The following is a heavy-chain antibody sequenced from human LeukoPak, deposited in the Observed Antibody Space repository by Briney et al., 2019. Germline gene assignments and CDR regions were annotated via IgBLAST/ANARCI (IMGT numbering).Heavy chain of an antibody. V-gene: IGHV3-21*01. CDR3: AREYDSKGRFDY. J-gene: IGHJ4*02. Sequence: PGGSLRLSCAVPEFIFSGHTMNWVRQAPGKGPEWVSSISSGSSYIYYADSVKGRFTISRDNANNSVYLQMSSLRDGDMGVYYCAREYDSKGRFDYWGQGTLVTVSS. CDR1: EFIFSGHT. D-gene: IGHD3-22*01. CDR2: ISSGSSYI.